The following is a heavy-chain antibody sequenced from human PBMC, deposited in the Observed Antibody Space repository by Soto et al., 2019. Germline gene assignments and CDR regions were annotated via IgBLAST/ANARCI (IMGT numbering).Heavy chain of an antibody. V-gene: IGHV4-34*01. CDR1: GGSFSGYY. CDR3: ARVDYYYDSSGKDY. CDR2: INHSGST. Sequence: PSETLSLTCAVYGGSFSGYYWSWIRQPPGKGLEWIGEINHSGSTNYNPSLKSRVTISVDTSKNQFSLKLSSVTAADTAVYYCARVDYYYDSSGKDYWGQGTLVTVSS. J-gene: IGHJ4*02. D-gene: IGHD3-22*01.